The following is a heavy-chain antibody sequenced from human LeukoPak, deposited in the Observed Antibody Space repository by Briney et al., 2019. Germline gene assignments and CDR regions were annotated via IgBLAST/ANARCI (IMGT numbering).Heavy chain of an antibody. D-gene: IGHD4-17*01. J-gene: IGHJ3*02. CDR3: ARDYGDYFFNSDAFDI. Sequence: GGSLRLPCAASGFTFSSYSMNWVRQAPGKGLEWVSYISSSSSTIYYADSVKGRFTISRDNAKNTLYLQMNSLRAEDTAAYYCARDYGDYFFNSDAFDIWGQGTMVTVSS. CDR2: ISSSSSTI. CDR1: GFTFSSYS. V-gene: IGHV3-48*04.